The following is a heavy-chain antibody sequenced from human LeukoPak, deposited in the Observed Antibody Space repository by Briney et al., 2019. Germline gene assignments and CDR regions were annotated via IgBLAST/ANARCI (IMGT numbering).Heavy chain of an antibody. J-gene: IGHJ4*02. CDR2: ISSSSSTI. D-gene: IGHD6-19*01. CDR3: ARDKRSGYSSGGDDY. V-gene: IGHV3-48*01. CDR1: GFTFSSYS. Sequence: PGGSLRLSCAASGFTFSSYSMNWVRQAPGKGLEWVSYISSSSSTIYYADSVKGRFTISRDNAKNSLYLQMNSLRAEDTAVYYCARDKRSGYSSGGDDYWGQGTLVTVSS.